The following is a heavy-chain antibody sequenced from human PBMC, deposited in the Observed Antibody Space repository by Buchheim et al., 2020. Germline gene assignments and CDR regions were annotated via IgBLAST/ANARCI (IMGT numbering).Heavy chain of an antibody. D-gene: IGHD5-18*01. V-gene: IGHV4-34*01. CDR2: INHRGST. CDR1: GGSFSGYY. CDR3: ARGERRGGYSYRYYYGMDA. Sequence: QVQLQQWGAGLLKPSETLSLTCAAYGGSFSGYYWSWIRQPPGKGLEWLGEINHRGSTNYNPSLKSRVTISVDTSKNQFSLRLSSVTAADTAVYYCARGERRGGYSYRYYYGMDAWGQGTT. J-gene: IGHJ6*02.